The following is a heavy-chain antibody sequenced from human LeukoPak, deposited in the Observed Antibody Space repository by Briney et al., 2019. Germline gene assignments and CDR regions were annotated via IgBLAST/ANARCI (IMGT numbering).Heavy chain of an antibody. CDR3: TRESGSYHGNDY. J-gene: IGHJ4*02. CDR1: GYTFTGYY. CDR2: INPNNGAT. V-gene: IGHV1-2*06. D-gene: IGHD1-26*01. Sequence: ASVKVSCKASGYTFTGYYMHWVRQAPGQGLEWMGRINPNNGATNYTQKLQGRVTITGDTSISTAYMELSSLRSDDTAVYYCTRESGSYHGNDYWGQGTLVTVSS.